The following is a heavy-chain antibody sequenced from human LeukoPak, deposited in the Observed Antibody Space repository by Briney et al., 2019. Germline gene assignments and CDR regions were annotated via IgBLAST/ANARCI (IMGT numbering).Heavy chain of an antibody. Sequence: PSETLSLTCAVYGGSFSGYYWSWTRQPPGKGLEWIGEINHSGSTNYNPSLKSRVTISVDTSKNQFSLKLSSVTAADTAVYYCARGMNYDSSGYPGDYFDCWGQGTLVTVSS. J-gene: IGHJ4*02. CDR3: ARGMNYDSSGYPGDYFDC. CDR2: INHSGST. D-gene: IGHD3-22*01. CDR1: GGSFSGYY. V-gene: IGHV4-34*01.